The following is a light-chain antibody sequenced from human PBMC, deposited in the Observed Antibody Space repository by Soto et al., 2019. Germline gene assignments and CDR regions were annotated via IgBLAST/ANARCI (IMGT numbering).Light chain of an antibody. Sequence: QSVLTQPPSASGTPGQRVTISCSGSNSNIGRNYVYWHQQLPGTAPQLLISGNNQRPSGVPERFSGSKSGTSASLAISGLRSEDEADYYCAVWDDSLSGWVFGGGTQLTVL. CDR1: NSNIGRNY. V-gene: IGLV1-47*01. CDR2: GNN. CDR3: AVWDDSLSGWV. J-gene: IGLJ7*01.